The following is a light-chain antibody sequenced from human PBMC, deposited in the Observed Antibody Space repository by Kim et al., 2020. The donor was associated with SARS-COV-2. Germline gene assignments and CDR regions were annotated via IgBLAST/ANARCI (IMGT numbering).Light chain of an antibody. CDR1: SSDIGNHNS. CDR3: CSYTGSNTYV. J-gene: IGLJ1*01. Sequence: GESITIPCTGTSSDIGNHNSVSWYQQQPGTTPKLIIYDVNQRPSGVSNRLSGSKSGNTASLTISGLQSEDEADYHCCSYTGSNTYVFGTGTKVTVL. CDR2: DVN. V-gene: IGLV2-14*04.